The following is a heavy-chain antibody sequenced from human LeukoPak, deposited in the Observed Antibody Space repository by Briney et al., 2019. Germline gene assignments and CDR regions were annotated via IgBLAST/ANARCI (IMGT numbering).Heavy chain of an antibody. CDR3: ARGVNYYDLLTGYYNPDAFDI. CDR2: ISSSSSTI. Sequence: GGSLRLSCAASGFTFSDFYMTWIRQAPGKGLEWVSYISSSSSTIYYADSVKGRFTISRDNAKNSLYLQMNSLRAEDTAVYYCARGVNYYDLLTGYYNPDAFDIWGQGTMVTVSS. CDR1: GFTFSDFY. D-gene: IGHD3-9*01. J-gene: IGHJ3*02. V-gene: IGHV3-11*04.